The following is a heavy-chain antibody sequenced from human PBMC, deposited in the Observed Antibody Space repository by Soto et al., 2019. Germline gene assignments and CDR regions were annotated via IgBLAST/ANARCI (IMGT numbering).Heavy chain of an antibody. J-gene: IGHJ4*02. CDR1: GGTFSSYT. CDR3: AREYSSGWYYFDY. D-gene: IGHD6-19*01. V-gene: IGHV1-69*02. CDR2: IIPILGIA. Sequence: SVRVSCKASGGTFSSYTISWVRQAPGQGLEWMGRIIPILGIANYAQKFQGRVTITADKSTSTAYMELSSLRSEDTAVYYCAREYSSGWYYFDYWGQGTLVTVSS.